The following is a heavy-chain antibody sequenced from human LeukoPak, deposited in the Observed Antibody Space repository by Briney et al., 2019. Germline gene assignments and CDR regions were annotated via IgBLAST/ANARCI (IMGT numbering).Heavy chain of an antibody. CDR2: ISGSGGST. D-gene: IGHD3-3*01. J-gene: IGHJ3*02. V-gene: IGHV3-23*01. CDR1: GFTFSSYA. Sequence: GGSLRLSCAASGFTFSSYAMSWVRQAPGKGLEWVSAISGSGGSTYYADSVKGRFTISRDNSKNTLYLQMNSLRAEDTAVYYCAADFWSGFDAFDIWGQGTMVTVSS. CDR3: AADFWSGFDAFDI.